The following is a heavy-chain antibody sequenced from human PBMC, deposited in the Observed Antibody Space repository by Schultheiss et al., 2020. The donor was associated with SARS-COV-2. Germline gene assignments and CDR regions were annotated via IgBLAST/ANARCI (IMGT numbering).Heavy chain of an antibody. Sequence: ASVKVSCKASGYTFTGYYMHWVRQATGQGLEWMGWMNPNSGNTGYAQKFQGRVTMTRDTSISTAYMELSSLRSEDTAVYYCTLSGIAAAGTNSVYWGQGTLVTVSS. J-gene: IGHJ4*02. CDR3: TLSGIAAAGTNSVY. V-gene: IGHV1-8*02. D-gene: IGHD6-13*01. CDR1: GYTFTGYY. CDR2: MNPNSGNT.